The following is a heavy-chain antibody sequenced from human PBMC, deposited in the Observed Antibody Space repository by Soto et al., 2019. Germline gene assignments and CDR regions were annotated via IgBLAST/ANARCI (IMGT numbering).Heavy chain of an antibody. J-gene: IGHJ6*02. D-gene: IGHD6-13*01. Sequence: SVKVSCKASGGTFSSYAISWVRQAPGQGLEWMGGFIPIFGTANYAQKFQGRVTITADESTSTAYMELSSLRSEDTAVYYCGHIAAAGRTTNGMDVWGQGAALTVSS. CDR1: GGTFSSYA. CDR3: GHIAAAGRTTNGMDV. V-gene: IGHV1-69*13. CDR2: FIPIFGTA.